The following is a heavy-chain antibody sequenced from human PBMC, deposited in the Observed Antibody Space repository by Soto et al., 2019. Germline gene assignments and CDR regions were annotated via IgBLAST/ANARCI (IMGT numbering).Heavy chain of an antibody. CDR2: IIPIFGTA. Sequence: PVKLSSKASRCTFSSYSICWVRQSPGQGLEWMGGIIPIFGTANYAQKFQGRVTITADESTSTAYMELSSLRSEDTAVYYCARVYVGYYDSSGYDPLFYYYGMDVWGQGTTVTVSS. CDR3: ARVYVGYYDSSGYDPLFYYYGMDV. V-gene: IGHV1-69*13. CDR1: RCTFSSYS. J-gene: IGHJ6*02. D-gene: IGHD3-22*01.